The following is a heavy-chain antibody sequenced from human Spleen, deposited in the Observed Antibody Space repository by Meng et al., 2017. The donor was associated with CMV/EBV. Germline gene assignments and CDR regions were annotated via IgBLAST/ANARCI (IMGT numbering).Heavy chain of an antibody. CDR3: ARDATRRDFWSGYYNY. V-gene: IGHV1-18*01. CDR2: ISAYNGNT. Sequence: ASVKVSCKASGYTFTSYGISWVRQAPGQGLEWMGWISAYNGNTNYAQKLQGRVTMTTDTSTSTAYMELSSLRSDDTAVYYCARDATRRDFWSGYYNYWGQGTLVTVSS. CDR1: GYTFTSYG. D-gene: IGHD3-3*01. J-gene: IGHJ4*02.